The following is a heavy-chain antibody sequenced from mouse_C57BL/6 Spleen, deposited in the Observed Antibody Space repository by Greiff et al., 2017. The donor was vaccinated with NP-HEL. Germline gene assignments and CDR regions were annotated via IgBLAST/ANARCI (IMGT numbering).Heavy chain of an antibody. V-gene: IGHV1-7*01. D-gene: IGHD2-3*01. Sequence: QVHVKQSGAELAKPGASVKLSCKASGYTFTSYWMHWVKQRPGQGLEWIGYINPSSGYTKYNQKFKDKATLTADKSSSTAYMQLSSLTYEDSAVYYCARGDGYYEAWFAYWGQGTLVTVSA. CDR3: ARGDGYYEAWFAY. CDR2: INPSSGYT. CDR1: GYTFTSYW. J-gene: IGHJ3*01.